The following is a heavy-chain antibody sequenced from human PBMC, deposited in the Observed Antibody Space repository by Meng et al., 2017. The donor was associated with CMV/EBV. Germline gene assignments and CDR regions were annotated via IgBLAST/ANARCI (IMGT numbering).Heavy chain of an antibody. D-gene: IGHD5-18*01. CDR1: GFTFSSYA. V-gene: IGHV3-30-3*01. J-gene: IGHJ6*02. CDR3: ARTLDGYSYGSPAFYYYYYGMDV. CDR2: ISYDGSNK. Sequence: GGSLKISCAASGFTFSSYAMHWVRQAPGKGLEWVAVISYDGSNKYYADSVKGRFTISRDNSKNTLYLQMNSLRAEDTAVYYCARTLDGYSYGSPAFYYYYYGMDVWGQGTTVTVSS.